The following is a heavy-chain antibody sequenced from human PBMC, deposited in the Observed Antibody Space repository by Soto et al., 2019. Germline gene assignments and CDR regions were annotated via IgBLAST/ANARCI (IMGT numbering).Heavy chain of an antibody. CDR3: ARDRGRYCSSTSCYTPPNWFDP. CDR2: IYTSGST. V-gene: IGHV4-4*07. Sequence: PSETLSLTCTVSGGSISSYYWSWIRQPAGKGLEWIGRIYTSGSTNYNPSLKSRVTMSVDTSKNQFSLKLSSVTAADTAVYYCARDRGRYCSSTSCYTPPNWFDPWGQGTLVTVSS. J-gene: IGHJ5*02. D-gene: IGHD2-2*02. CDR1: GGSISSYY.